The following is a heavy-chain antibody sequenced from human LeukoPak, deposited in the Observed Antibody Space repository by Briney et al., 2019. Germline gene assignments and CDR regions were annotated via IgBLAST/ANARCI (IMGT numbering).Heavy chain of an antibody. CDR1: GFTFENYW. V-gene: IGHV3-7*01. CDR2: IKQDGSVE. Sequence: GGSLGLSCAASGFTFENYWMSWVRQAPGKGPEWVAHIKQDGSVEHYLDSVKGRFTISRDNAKSSVILQMTSLSAEDTAVYYCARWAGVTDCWGQGTLVTVSS. J-gene: IGHJ4*02. D-gene: IGHD3-10*01. CDR3: ARWAGVTDC.